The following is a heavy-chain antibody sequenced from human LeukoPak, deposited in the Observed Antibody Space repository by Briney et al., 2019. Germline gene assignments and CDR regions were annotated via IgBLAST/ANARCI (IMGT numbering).Heavy chain of an antibody. D-gene: IGHD2-15*01. V-gene: IGHV3-11*01. Sequence: PGGSLRLSCAASGFTFSDYYMTWIRQTPGKGLEWVSYISISGTTTFYVDSVKGRFTISRDNTKNSLYLQMNSLRAEDTAVYYCARQERGGSCYSWGQGTLVTVSS. J-gene: IGHJ4*02. CDR3: ARQERGGSCYS. CDR2: ISISGTTT. CDR1: GFTFSDYY.